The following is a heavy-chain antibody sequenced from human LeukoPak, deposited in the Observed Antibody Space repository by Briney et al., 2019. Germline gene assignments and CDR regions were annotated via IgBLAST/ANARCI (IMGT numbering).Heavy chain of an antibody. J-gene: IGHJ5*02. Sequence: SETLSLTCTVSGFSISSGYYWGWIRQPPGKGLEWIGSMLHSGSTYNNPSLKSRVTISIDTSKNQFSLRLSSVTAADTAVYYCTREVEGYSYASGRFLHFDPWGQGTLVTVSS. CDR3: TREVEGYSYASGRFLHFDP. CDR2: MLHSGST. D-gene: IGHD3-10*01. CDR1: GFSISSGYY. V-gene: IGHV4-38-2*02.